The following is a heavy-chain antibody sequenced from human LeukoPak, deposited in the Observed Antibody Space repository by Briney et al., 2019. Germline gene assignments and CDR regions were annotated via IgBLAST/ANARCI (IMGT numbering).Heavy chain of an antibody. CDR1: GFTFSSYA. CDR2: ISYDGSNK. Sequence: GGSLRLSCAASGFTFSSYAMHWVRQAPGKGLEWVAVISYDGSNKYYADSVKGRFTISRDNSKNTLYLQMNSLRAEDTAVYYCARGGFSGNYYFDYGGKGTLVTVSS. J-gene: IGHJ4*02. CDR3: ARGGFSGNYYFDY. D-gene: IGHD1-26*01. V-gene: IGHV3-30*14.